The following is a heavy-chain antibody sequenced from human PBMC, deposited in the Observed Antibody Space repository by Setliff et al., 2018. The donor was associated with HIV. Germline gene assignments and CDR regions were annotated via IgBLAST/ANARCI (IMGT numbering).Heavy chain of an antibody. CDR2: IYPNGDFT. Sequence: GASVKVSCKASENSLILYYMHWVRQAPGQGLEWMGVIYPNGDFTRSAQKFQGRVTMTRDTSTSTAYMELSSLRSEDTAVYYCARDRGGPGNSGYVSFYYYYGMDVWGQGTTVTVSS. D-gene: IGHD5-12*01. CDR1: ENSLILYY. CDR3: ARDRGGPGNSGYVSFYYYYGMDV. V-gene: IGHV1-46*01. J-gene: IGHJ6*02.